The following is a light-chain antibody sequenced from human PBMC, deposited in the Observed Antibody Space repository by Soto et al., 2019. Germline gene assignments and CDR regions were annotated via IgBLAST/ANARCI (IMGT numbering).Light chain of an antibody. V-gene: IGKV3-11*01. CDR1: QSVGTF. CDR2: DTS. Sequence: EVVLTQSPVTLSLSPGERATLSYRASQSVGTFLAWYQQKPGQAPRLIIYDTSNRATGIPARFSGTGSGTDFALTLSSVEPEDFAVDFCQHRTNWPRTFGQGTKLDIK. J-gene: IGKJ2*01. CDR3: QHRTNWPRT.